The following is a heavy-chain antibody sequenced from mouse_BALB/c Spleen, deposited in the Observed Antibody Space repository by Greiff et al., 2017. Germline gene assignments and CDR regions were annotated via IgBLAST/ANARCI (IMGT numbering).Heavy chain of an antibody. Sequence: EVMLVESGGGLVKPGGSLKLSCAASGFTFSSYAMSWVRQTPEKRLEWVASISSGGSTYYPDSVKGRFTISRDNARNILYLQMSSLRSEDTAMYYCARGDLFDYWGQGTTLTVSS. CDR3: ARGDLFDY. CDR2: ISSGGST. V-gene: IGHV5-6-5*01. CDR1: GFTFSSYA. J-gene: IGHJ2*01.